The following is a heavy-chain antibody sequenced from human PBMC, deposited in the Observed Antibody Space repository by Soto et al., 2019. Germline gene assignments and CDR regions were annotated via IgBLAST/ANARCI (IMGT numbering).Heavy chain of an antibody. Sequence: SETLSLTCTVSGGSISSSSYYWGWIRQPPGKGLEWIGSIYYRGNTYYNPSLKSRVTISVDTSKNQFSLNLRSVTAADTAVYYCARGYQVRLNNWGQGTLVTVSS. J-gene: IGHJ4*02. CDR2: IYYRGNT. CDR3: ARGYQVRLNN. D-gene: IGHD5-18*01. V-gene: IGHV4-39*01. CDR1: GGSISSSSYY.